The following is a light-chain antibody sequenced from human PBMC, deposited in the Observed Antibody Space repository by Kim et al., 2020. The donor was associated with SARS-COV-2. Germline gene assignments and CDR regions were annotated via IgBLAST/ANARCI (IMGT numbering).Light chain of an antibody. V-gene: IGLV1-40*01. CDR1: SSNIVACYD. J-gene: IGLJ2*01. CDR2: GTS. Sequence: QRVTVSCTGSSSNIVACYDVHWYQPLPGPAPKLLPYGTSNRPSGVPDRFSGSKSGTSASLAITGLQAEGESDYSCQSYASSLRGSVFGGGAQLTVL. CDR3: QSYASSLRGSV.